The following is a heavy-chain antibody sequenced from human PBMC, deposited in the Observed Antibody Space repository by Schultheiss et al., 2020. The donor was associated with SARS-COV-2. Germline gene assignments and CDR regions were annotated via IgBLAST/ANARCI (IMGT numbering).Heavy chain of an antibody. Sequence: GGSLRLSCAASGFTFSSYAMSWVRQAPGKGLEWVSYISSSGSTIYYADSVKGRFTISRDNAKNSLYLQMNSLRAEDTALYYCAKSYYDFWSGYLGRAFDIWGQGTLVTVSS. J-gene: IGHJ4*02. CDR3: AKSYYDFWSGYLGRAFDI. V-gene: IGHV3-48*04. CDR1: GFTFSSYA. D-gene: IGHD3-3*01. CDR2: ISSSGSTI.